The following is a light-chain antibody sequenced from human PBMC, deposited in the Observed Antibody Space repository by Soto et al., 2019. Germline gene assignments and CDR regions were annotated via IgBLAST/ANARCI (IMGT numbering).Light chain of an antibody. J-gene: IGLJ3*02. CDR3: AAWDDRPSGRV. Sequence: QAVVTQPPSASGPPGQRVTISCSGSSSNLGKNLVYWYQQLPGTAPKLLIYNNDQRPSGVPDRFSGSKSGTSASLAISGLRSEDEADYYCAAWDDRPSGRVFGGGTKLTVL. CDR1: SSNLGKNL. V-gene: IGLV1-47*02. CDR2: NND.